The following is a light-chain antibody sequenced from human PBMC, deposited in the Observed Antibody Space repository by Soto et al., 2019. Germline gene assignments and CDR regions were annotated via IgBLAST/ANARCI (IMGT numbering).Light chain of an antibody. CDR1: QSIRGY. CDR2: AAS. J-gene: IGKJ5*01. V-gene: IGKV1-39*01. CDR3: QQSYNIPRT. Sequence: DLQMTQSPSSLPASVGDRVTVTCRASQSIRGYLNWYQHKPGKAPNLLIYAASSLQSGVPSRFSGGRSGTDLTLTISSLEPEDCETYDGQQSYNIPRTFGQGTRLEIK.